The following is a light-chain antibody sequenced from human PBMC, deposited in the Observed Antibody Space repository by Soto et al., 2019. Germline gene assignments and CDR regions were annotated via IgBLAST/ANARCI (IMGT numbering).Light chain of an antibody. CDR1: SSDVGSYNL. CDR3: CSYAGSSLGV. Sequence: QSALTQPASVSGSPGQSITISCTGTSSDVGSYNLVSWYQQHTGKAPKLMIYEVSKRPSGVSNRFSGSKSGNTASLTISGLQAEDEADYYCCSYAGSSLGVFGGGTKLTVL. CDR2: EVS. V-gene: IGLV2-23*02. J-gene: IGLJ3*02.